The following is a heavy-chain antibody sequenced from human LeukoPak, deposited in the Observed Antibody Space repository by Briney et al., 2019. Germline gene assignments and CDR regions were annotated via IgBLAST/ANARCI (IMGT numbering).Heavy chain of an antibody. CDR2: IYHSGRT. Sequence: SQTLSLTCAVSGGFISRCGYPWRWIRRPPGEGLEWIEYIYHSGRTYYNPSLKNRVTISVDRSKNQFSLKLSSVTAADTAVYCCARCYGDYAQFDYWGQGTLVTVSS. CDR3: ARCYGDYAQFDY. D-gene: IGHD4-17*01. V-gene: IGHV4-30-2*01. J-gene: IGHJ4*02. CDR1: GGFISRCGYP.